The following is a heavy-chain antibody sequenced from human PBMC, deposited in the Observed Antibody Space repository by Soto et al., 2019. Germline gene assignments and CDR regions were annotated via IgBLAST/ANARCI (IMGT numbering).Heavy chain of an antibody. Sequence: XITLKESGPXLVNXTQTLTLTCTFSGFSLSTADVGVGWXXXXXXKALEWLAVIFWDDDKRYSPSLXTRXXITXXTXXXXXXXXXTXMDPVDTATYFCAHTKVAVVPAGNRVYLLDPWGQGTLVTVSS. CDR2: IFWDDDK. J-gene: IGHJ5*02. CDR1: GFSLSTADVG. V-gene: IGHV2-5*02. CDR3: AHTKVAVVPAGNRVYLLDP. D-gene: IGHD2-2*01.